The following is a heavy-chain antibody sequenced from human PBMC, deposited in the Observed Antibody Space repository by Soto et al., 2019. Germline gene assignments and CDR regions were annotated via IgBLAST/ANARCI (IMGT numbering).Heavy chain of an antibody. CDR1: GFTFSTYR. V-gene: IGHV3-48*02. CDR3: ARDSSPAPDSKRWYYYYYGMDV. J-gene: IGHJ6*02. D-gene: IGHD6-13*01. CDR2: ISSSGSTT. Sequence: GGSLRLSCAVSGFTFSTYRMNWVRQAPGKGLEWVSYISSSGSTTYYADSVKGRFTISRDNDMNSMYLQMNSLRDEDTAVYYCARDSSPAPDSKRWYYYYYGMDVWGQGTTVTVSS.